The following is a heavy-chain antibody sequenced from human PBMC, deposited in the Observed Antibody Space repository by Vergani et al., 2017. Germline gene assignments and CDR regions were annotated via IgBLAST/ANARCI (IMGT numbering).Heavy chain of an antibody. Sequence: EVQLVESGGGLVKPGGSLRLSCAASGFTFSNAWMSWVRQAPGKGLEWVGRIKSKTDGGTTDYAAPVKGRFTISRDDSKNTLYLQMNSLKTEDTAVYYCTTDEVRYFDWFYGMDVWGQGTTVTVSS. J-gene: IGHJ6*02. CDR1: GFTFSNAW. CDR3: TTDEVRYFDWFYGMDV. D-gene: IGHD3-9*01. V-gene: IGHV3-15*01. CDR2: IKSKTDGGTT.